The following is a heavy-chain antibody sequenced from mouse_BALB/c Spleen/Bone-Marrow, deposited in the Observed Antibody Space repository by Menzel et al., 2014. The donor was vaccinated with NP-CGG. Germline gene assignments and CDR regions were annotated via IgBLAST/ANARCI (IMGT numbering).Heavy chain of an antibody. V-gene: IGHV5-6*01. CDR3: ARLRADYYAMEY. J-gene: IGHJ4*01. CDR2: ISSGDSYT. D-gene: IGHD3-3*01. Sequence: EVTLMEFGGDLVKPGCSLKLPCAATGFTFSSYGMSWVRQTPDKRLEWVATISSGDSYTYYPDSVKGRFTISRDNAKNTLFLLMSSLKSEDTAMYCCARLRADYYAMEYWGHGTSVTVSS. CDR1: GFTFSSYG.